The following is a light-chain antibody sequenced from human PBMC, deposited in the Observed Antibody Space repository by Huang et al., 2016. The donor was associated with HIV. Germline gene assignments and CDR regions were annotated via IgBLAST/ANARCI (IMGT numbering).Light chain of an antibody. CDR1: QSVGGY. V-gene: IGKV3-11*01. J-gene: IGKJ2*01. CDR3: QQPGS. Sequence: EIVLTQSPATLSLSPGERATLSCRASQSVGGYLAWYQQKPGQAPRLPIYDTSTRATGIPARFSGSGSETDFTLTISSLEPEDFAVYYCQQPGSFGQGTKVDIK. CDR2: DTS.